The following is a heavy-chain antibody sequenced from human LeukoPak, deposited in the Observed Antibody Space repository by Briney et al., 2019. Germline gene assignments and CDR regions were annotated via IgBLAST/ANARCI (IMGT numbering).Heavy chain of an antibody. V-gene: IGHV4-31*03. CDR3: ATDWSGPYYFDY. CDR1: GGSISSGGYY. Sequence: PSQTLSLTCTVSGGSISSGGYYWTCIRQPPGKGLECIGYMSQSGSTYYNPSLKSRVTISVDTSKSQFSLKLTSVTAADTAVYYCATDWSGPYYFDYWVQGTLVTVSS. CDR2: MSQSGST. D-gene: IGHD3-3*01. J-gene: IGHJ4*01.